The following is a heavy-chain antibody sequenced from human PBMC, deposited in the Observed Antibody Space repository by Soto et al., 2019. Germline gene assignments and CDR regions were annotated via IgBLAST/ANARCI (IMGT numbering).Heavy chain of an antibody. J-gene: IGHJ5*02. CDR2: IYYSGST. V-gene: IGHV4-30-4*01. D-gene: IGHD6-19*01. Sequence: SETLSLTCTVSGGSISSGDYYWSWIRQPPGKGLEWIGYIYYSGSTYYNPSLKSRVTISVDTSKNQFSLKLSSVTAADRAVYYCARGGVTVLIDSSGWSSRTYNWFDPWGQGTLVTVSS. CDR1: GGSISSGDYY. CDR3: ARGGVTVLIDSSGWSSRTYNWFDP.